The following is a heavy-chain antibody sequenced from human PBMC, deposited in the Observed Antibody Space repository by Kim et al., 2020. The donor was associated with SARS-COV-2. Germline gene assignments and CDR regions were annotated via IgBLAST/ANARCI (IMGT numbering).Heavy chain of an antibody. CDR3: ARAWNYGWFDP. Sequence: TYYTPSLKSRVTISVDRSKNQFSLKLSSVTAADTAVYYCARAWNYGWFDPWGQGTLVTVSS. D-gene: IGHD1-7*01. CDR2: T. J-gene: IGHJ5*02. V-gene: IGHV4-30-2*01.